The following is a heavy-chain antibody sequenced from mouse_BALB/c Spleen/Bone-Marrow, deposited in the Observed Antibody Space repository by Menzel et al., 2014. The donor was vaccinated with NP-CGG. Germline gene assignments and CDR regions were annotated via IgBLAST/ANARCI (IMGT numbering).Heavy chain of an antibody. CDR1: GYTFTEYT. CDR2: INPNNGGT. V-gene: IGHV1-18*01. CDR3: ARKDYGYNYVMDY. Sequence: EVQLQQSGPELVKPGASVKISCKTSGYTFTEYTMHWVKQSHGKSLEWIGGINPNNGGTIYNQKFKGKATLTVDKSSSTAYMELRSLTSEDSAVHYCARKDYGYNYVMDYWGQGTSVTVSS. D-gene: IGHD1-2*01. J-gene: IGHJ4*01.